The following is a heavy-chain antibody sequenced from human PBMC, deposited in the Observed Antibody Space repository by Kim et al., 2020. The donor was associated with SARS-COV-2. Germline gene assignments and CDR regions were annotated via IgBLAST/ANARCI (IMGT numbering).Heavy chain of an antibody. Sequence: GGSLRLSCAASGFTFSSYSMNWVRQAPGKGLEWVSSISSSSSYIYYADSVKGRFTISRDNAKNSLYLQMNSLRAEDTAVYYCARDVRYDFWSGYYSSYFDYWGQGTLVTVSS. V-gene: IGHV3-21*01. CDR2: ISSSSSYI. D-gene: IGHD3-3*01. J-gene: IGHJ4*02. CDR1: GFTFSSYS. CDR3: ARDVRYDFWSGYYSSYFDY.